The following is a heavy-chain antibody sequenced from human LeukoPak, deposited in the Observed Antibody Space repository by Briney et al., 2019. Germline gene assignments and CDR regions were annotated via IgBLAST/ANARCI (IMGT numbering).Heavy chain of an antibody. D-gene: IGHD6-19*01. CDR1: GGSFSGYY. CDR3: ARWIAVAPDY. J-gene: IGHJ4*02. Sequence: PSETLSLTCAVYGGSFSGYYWSWIRQPPGKGLEWIGEINHSGSTNYNPSLNSRVTISVDTSKNQFSLKLSSVTAADTAVYYCARWIAVAPDYWGQGTLVTVSS. V-gene: IGHV4-34*01. CDR2: INHSGST.